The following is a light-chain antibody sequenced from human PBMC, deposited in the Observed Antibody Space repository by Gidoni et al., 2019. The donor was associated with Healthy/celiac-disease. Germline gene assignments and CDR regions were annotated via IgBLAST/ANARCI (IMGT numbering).Light chain of an antibody. Sequence: QSVLTQPPAVSGAPGKRVTIPRTGSSSNIGAGYDVHCYLQLPGTAPKLLLYGNGNRPSGVPARFSGSKSDASASLAITGLRAEDEADYYCQSYDNSLSGYVFGTGTKVTVL. CDR2: GNG. J-gene: IGLJ1*01. CDR1: SSNIGAGYD. V-gene: IGLV1-40*01. CDR3: QSYDNSLSGYV.